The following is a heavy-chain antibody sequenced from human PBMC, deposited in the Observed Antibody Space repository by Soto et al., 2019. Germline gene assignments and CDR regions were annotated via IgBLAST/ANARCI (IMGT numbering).Heavy chain of an antibody. CDR2: IKQDGSEK. CDR1: GFTFSSYW. D-gene: IGHD3-9*01. Sequence: GGSLRLSCAASGFTFSSYWMSWVRQAPGKGLEWVANIKQDGSEKYYVDSVKGRFTISRDNAKNSLYLQMNSLRAEDTAVYYCARGFDWLFISHYMDVWGKGTTVTVSS. J-gene: IGHJ6*03. V-gene: IGHV3-7*04. CDR3: ARGFDWLFISHYMDV.